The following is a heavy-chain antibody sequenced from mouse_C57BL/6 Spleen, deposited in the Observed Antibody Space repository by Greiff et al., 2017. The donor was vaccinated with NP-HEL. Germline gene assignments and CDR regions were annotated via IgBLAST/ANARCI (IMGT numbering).Heavy chain of an antibody. D-gene: IGHD2-3*01. CDR1: GFTFSSYA. CDR3: TSDDGYQYYYAMDY. Sequence: EVKLVESGEGLVKPGGSLKLSCAASGFTFSSYAMSWVRQTPEKRLEWVAYISSGGDYIYYADTVKGRFTISRDNARNTLYLQMSSLKSEDTAMYYCTSDDGYQYYYAMDYWGQGTSVTVSS. CDR2: ISSGGDYI. V-gene: IGHV5-9-1*02. J-gene: IGHJ4*01.